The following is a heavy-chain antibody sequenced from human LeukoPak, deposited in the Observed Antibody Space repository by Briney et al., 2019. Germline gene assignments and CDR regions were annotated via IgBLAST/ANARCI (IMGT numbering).Heavy chain of an antibody. V-gene: IGHV4-59*08. Sequence: SETLSLTCTVSGGSISSYYWSWIRQPPGKGLEWIGYIYYSGSTNYNPSLKSRVTISVDTSKNQFSLKLSSVTAADTAVYYCARSSSGSYYVSDYWGQGTLVTVSS. CDR2: IYYSGST. CDR1: GGSISSYY. J-gene: IGHJ4*02. CDR3: ARSSSGSYYVSDY. D-gene: IGHD1-26*01.